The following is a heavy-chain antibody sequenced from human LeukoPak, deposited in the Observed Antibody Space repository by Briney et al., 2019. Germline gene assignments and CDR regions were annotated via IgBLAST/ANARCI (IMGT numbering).Heavy chain of an antibody. CDR1: GYTFTGYY. V-gene: IGHV1-2*02. CDR3: ARDQKDFWSGYYPHDPFDI. D-gene: IGHD3-3*01. J-gene: IGHJ3*02. Sequence: ASVKVSCKASGYTFTGYYMHWVRQAPGQGLEWMGWINPNSGGTNYAQKFQGRVTMTRDTSISTAYMELSRLRSDDTAVYYCARDQKDFWSGYYPHDPFDIRGQGTMATVSS. CDR2: INPNSGGT.